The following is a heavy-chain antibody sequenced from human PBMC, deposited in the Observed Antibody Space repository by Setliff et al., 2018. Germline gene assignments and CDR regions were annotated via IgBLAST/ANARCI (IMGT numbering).Heavy chain of an antibody. CDR3: ARGIAARPNPVDYFDY. D-gene: IGHD6-6*01. V-gene: IGHV1-69*13. CDR1: GGTFSSYA. J-gene: IGHJ4*02. Sequence: SVKVSCKASGGTFSSYAISWVRRAPGQGLEWMGRIIPIFGTANYAQKFQGRVTNTADESTSTAYIELSILGSEDTAVYYCARGIAARPNPVDYFDYWGQGTLVTVSS. CDR2: IIPIFGTA.